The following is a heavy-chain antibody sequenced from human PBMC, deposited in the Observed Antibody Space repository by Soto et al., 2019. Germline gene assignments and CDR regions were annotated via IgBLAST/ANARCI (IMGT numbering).Heavy chain of an antibody. V-gene: IGHV3-21*01. J-gene: IGHJ6*03. D-gene: IGHD6-6*01. CDR2: ISSGGSSM. CDR1: GFAFSSFS. CDR3: ARDCVEQLVRRGFYYYYMDV. Sequence: EVQLVESGGGLVKPGGSLRLSCAASGFAFSSFSMNWVRQAPGKGLEWVAFISSGGSSMYYADSVKGRFSISRDNAKTSLFLQMTSLRAEDTAVYYCARDCVEQLVRRGFYYYYMDVWGTGTTVTVAS.